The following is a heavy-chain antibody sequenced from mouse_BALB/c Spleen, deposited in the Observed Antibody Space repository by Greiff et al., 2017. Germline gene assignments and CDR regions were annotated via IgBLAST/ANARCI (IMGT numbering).Heavy chain of an antibody. CDR2: INPSSGYT. Sequence: VKLMESGAELARPGASVKMSCKASGYTFTSYTMHWVKQRPGQGLEWIGYINPSSGYTNYNQKFKDKATLTADKSSSTAYMQLSSLTSEDSAVYYCARGNPFAYWGQGTLVTVSA. D-gene: IGHD2-1*01. J-gene: IGHJ3*01. CDR3: ARGNPFAY. V-gene: IGHV1-4*01. CDR1: GYTFTSYT.